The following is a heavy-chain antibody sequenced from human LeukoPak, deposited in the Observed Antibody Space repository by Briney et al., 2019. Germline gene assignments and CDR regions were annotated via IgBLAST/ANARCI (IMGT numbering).Heavy chain of an antibody. CDR3: ARIGTSMVRGVIRRHYYYYMDV. CDR2: IYYSGSI. Sequence: SDTLSLTCAVSGYSISSSNWWGWIRQPPGKGLEWIGYIYYSGSIYYNPSPKSRVTMSVDTSKNQFSLKLSSVTAVDTAVYYCARIGTSMVRGVIRRHYYYYMDVWGKGTTVTVSS. J-gene: IGHJ6*03. CDR1: GYSISSSNW. D-gene: IGHD3-10*01. V-gene: IGHV4-28*05.